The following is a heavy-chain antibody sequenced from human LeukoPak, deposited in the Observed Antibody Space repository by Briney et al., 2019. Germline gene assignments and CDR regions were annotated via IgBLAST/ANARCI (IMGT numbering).Heavy chain of an antibody. V-gene: IGHV5-51*01. D-gene: IGHD1-26*01. J-gene: IGHJ6*02. CDR2: IYPGGSET. CDR3: ARHGSRMDV. Sequence: PGESLEISCKGLGYSFSSYWNAWVRQRPGKGLEWMGIIYPGGSETRYDPSFQGQVTISADNSLTTAYLQWSSLKASDTAMYYCARHGSRMDVWGQGTTVTVSS. CDR1: GYSFSSYW.